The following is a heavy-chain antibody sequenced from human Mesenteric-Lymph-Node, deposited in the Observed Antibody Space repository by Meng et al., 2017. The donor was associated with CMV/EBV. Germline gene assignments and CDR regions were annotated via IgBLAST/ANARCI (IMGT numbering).Heavy chain of an antibody. V-gene: IGHV3-23*01. Sequence: GESLKISCVASGFTFSSYAMTWVRQAPGKGLEWVSAISGSAGSTNYADSVKARFTISRDNSKNTLYLQMNSLRAEDTAVYYCAKFRDYSSSSGLYDAFDMWGQGTMVTVSS. CDR2: ISGSAGST. CDR1: GFTFSSYA. CDR3: AKFRDYSSSSGLYDAFDM. D-gene: IGHD6-6*01. J-gene: IGHJ3*02.